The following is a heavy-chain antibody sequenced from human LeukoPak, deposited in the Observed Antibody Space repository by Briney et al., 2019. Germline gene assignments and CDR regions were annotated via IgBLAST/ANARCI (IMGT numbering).Heavy chain of an antibody. CDR2: FDPEDGET. V-gene: IGHV1-24*01. D-gene: IGHD3-3*01. CDR3: ARDARYYDFWSGHSQNNWFDP. CDR1: GYTLTELS. Sequence: ASVKVSCKVSGYTLTELSMHWVRQAPGKGLEWMGGFDPEDGETIYAQKFQGRVTMTTDTSTSTAYMELRSLRSDDTAVYYCARDARYYDFWSGHSQNNWFDPWGQGTLVTVSS. J-gene: IGHJ5*02.